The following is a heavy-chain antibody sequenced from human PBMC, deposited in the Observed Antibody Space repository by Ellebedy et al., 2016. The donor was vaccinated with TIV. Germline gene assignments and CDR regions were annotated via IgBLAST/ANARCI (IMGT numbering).Heavy chain of an antibody. CDR2: IKQDGSET. J-gene: IGHJ5*01. V-gene: IGHV3-7*01. Sequence: PGGSLRLSCVASAFTSPFTFSNYRMNWVRQAPGKGLEWLANIKQDGSETYYVDSVKGRFTISRDNTKNSLFLQMSSLRDEDTGTYYCAAGVGFLAVAWGHGTLVTVSS. CDR1: AFTSPFTFSNYR. D-gene: IGHD3-3*02. CDR3: AAGVGFLAVA.